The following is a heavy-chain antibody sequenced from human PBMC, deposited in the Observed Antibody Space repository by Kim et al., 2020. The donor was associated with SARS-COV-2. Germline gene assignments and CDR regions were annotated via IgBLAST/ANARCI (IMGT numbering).Heavy chain of an antibody. J-gene: IGHJ4*02. Sequence: ASVKGRFTVSSDDSKNSLLLQMNSLQTEDTAVYYCARTYRSGWSDHYFDSWGQGTLVTVSS. CDR3: ARTYRSGWSDHYFDS. D-gene: IGHD6-19*01. V-gene: IGHV3-72*01.